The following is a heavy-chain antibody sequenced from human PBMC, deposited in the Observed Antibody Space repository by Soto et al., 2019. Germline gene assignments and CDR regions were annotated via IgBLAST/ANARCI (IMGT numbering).Heavy chain of an antibody. V-gene: IGHV1-18*01. Sequence: QVQLVQSGAEVKKPGASVKVSCKASGYTFTNFGISWVRQAPGQGLEWMGWISAYNGNTNNAQNFQGRVTMTTDTHTTTAYMELRSLRSDATAVYYCARGGTRIDYWGQGTLVTVSS. J-gene: IGHJ4*02. CDR2: ISAYNGNT. CDR3: ARGGTRIDY. D-gene: IGHD3-16*01. CDR1: GYTFTNFG.